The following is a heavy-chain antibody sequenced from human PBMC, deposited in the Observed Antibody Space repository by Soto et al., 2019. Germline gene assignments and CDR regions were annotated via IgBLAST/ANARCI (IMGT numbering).Heavy chain of an antibody. D-gene: IGHD6-19*01. Sequence: GASVKVSCKASGYTFTSYGTSWVRQAPGQGLEWMGWISAYNGNTNYAQKLQGRVTMTTDTSTSTAYMELRSLRSDDTAVYYCARELFSSGWPYDAFDIRGQGTTVTVSS. V-gene: IGHV1-18*01. CDR3: ARELFSSGWPYDAFDI. CDR1: GYTFTSYG. CDR2: ISAYNGNT. J-gene: IGHJ3*02.